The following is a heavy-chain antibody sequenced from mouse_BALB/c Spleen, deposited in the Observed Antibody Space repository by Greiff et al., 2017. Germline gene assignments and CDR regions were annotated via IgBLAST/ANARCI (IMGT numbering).Heavy chain of an antibody. J-gene: IGHJ4*01. V-gene: IGHV3-2*02. CDR1: GYSITSDYA. D-gene: IGHD2-1*01. CDR2: ISYSGST. CDR3: ARSGYGNYDYYAMDY. Sequence: EVQLVESGPGLVKPSQSLSLTCTVTGYSITSDYAWNWIRQFPGNQLEWMGYISYSGSTSYNPSLKSRISITRDTSKNQFFLQLNSVTTEDTATYYCARSGYGNYDYYAMDYWGQGTSVTVSS.